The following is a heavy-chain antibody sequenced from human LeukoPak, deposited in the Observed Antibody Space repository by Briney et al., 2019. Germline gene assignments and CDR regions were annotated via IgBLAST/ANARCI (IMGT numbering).Heavy chain of an antibody. CDR2: FNHSGGT. CDR3: ARRGRGYHYASSALMYYFDN. Sequence: PSETLSLTCAVFGGSFTGYYWSWIRQPPGKGLEWLGEFNHSGGTNYKPSLRSRVTISVDTSKNQFSRKLSSVTAAHKAVYYCARRGRGYHYASSALMYYFDNWGQGTLVTVSS. J-gene: IGHJ4*02. V-gene: IGHV4-34*01. D-gene: IGHD3-22*01. CDR1: GGSFTGYY.